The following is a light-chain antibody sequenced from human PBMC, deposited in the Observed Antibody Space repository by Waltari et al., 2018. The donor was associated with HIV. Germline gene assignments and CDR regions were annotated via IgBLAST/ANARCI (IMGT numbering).Light chain of an antibody. CDR2: DAS. CDR3: QQRSNWPSIT. V-gene: IGKV3-11*01. Sequence: EIILTQSPATPSVSPGDTATLSCRASQSISSSLAWYQHKPGQAPRLLIYDASKRATGIPARFSGSGSGTDFTLTVSRLEPEDFAVYYCQQRSNWPSITFGQGTRLEIK. CDR1: QSISSS. J-gene: IGKJ5*01.